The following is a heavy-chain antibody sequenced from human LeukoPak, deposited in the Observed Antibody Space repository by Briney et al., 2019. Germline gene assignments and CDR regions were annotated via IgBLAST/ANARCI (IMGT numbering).Heavy chain of an antibody. CDR3: ARAMVRGHYYYYMDV. D-gene: IGHD3-10*01. CDR2: IIPIFGTA. CDR1: GYTFTNYG. J-gene: IGHJ6*03. Sequence: SVKVSYKTSGYTFTNYGISWVRQAPGQGLEWMGRIIPIFGTANYAQKFQGRVTITTDESTSTAYMELSSLRSEDTAVYYCARAMVRGHYYYYMDVWGKGTTVTVSS. V-gene: IGHV1-69*05.